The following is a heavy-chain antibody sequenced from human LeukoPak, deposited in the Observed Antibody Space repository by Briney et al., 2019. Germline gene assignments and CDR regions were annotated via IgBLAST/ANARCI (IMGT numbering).Heavy chain of an antibody. CDR2: IYTSGST. V-gene: IGHV4-61*02. J-gene: IGHJ4*02. CDR1: GGSISSGSYY. CDR3: ARGSGYRIFDY. D-gene: IGHD3-3*01. Sequence: PSETLSLTCTVSGGSISSGSYYWSWIRQPAGKGLEWIGRIYTSGSTNYNPSLKSRVTISVDTSKNQFSLKLSSVTAADTAVYYCARGSGYRIFDYWGQGTLVTVSS.